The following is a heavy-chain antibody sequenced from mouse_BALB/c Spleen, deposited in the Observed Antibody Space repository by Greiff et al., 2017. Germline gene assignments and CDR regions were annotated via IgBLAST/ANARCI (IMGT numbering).Heavy chain of an antibody. V-gene: IGHV5-6*01. J-gene: IGHJ2*01. CDR3: ARHYDYYFDY. D-gene: IGHD2-4*01. CDR1: GFTFSSYG. Sequence: EVNLVESGGDLVKPGGSLKLSCAASGFTFSSYGMSWVRQTPDKRLEWVATISSGGSYTYYPDSVKGRFTISRDNAKNTLYLQMSSLKSEDTAMYYCARHYDYYFDYWGQGTTLTVSS. CDR2: ISSGGSYT.